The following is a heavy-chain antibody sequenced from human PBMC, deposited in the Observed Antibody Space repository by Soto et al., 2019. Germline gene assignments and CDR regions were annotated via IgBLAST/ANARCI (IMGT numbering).Heavy chain of an antibody. D-gene: IGHD5-18*01. CDR2: IKQDGSEK. Sequence: GGSLRLSCAASGFTFSSYWMSWVRKAPGKGLEWVTNIKQDGSEKYYVDSVKGRFTISRDNAKNSLYLQMNSLRAEDTAVYYCARDMYSYGFYLVDYWGQGTLVTVSS. J-gene: IGHJ4*02. V-gene: IGHV3-7*05. CDR3: ARDMYSYGFYLVDY. CDR1: GFTFSSYW.